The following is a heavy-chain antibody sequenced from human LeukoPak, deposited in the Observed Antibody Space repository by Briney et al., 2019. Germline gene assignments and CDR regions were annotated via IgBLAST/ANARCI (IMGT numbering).Heavy chain of an antibody. Sequence: SETLSLTCTVSGGSISSYYWSWIRQPPGKGLEWIGYIYYSGSTNYNPSLKSRVTISLDTSRNQFSLMLNSVTAADTAVYYCAKSNGYGLVDIWGQGTMVTVSS. D-gene: IGHD3-10*01. J-gene: IGHJ3*02. CDR3: AKSNGYGLVDI. CDR2: IYYSGST. V-gene: IGHV4-59*12. CDR1: GGSISSYY.